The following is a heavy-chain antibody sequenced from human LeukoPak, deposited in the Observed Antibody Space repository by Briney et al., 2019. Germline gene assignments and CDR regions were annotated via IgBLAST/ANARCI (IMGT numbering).Heavy chain of an antibody. Sequence: RGSLRLSCAASGFTFSSYGMHWVRRAPGKGLSWVAFIRFDGIYKYYADSVKGRFTISRDYSKNTLYLQMNSLRAEDTAVYYCAKDYYMDVWGKGTTVTVSS. CDR3: AKDYYMDV. J-gene: IGHJ6*03. CDR1: GFTFSSYG. V-gene: IGHV3-30*02. CDR2: IRFDGIYK.